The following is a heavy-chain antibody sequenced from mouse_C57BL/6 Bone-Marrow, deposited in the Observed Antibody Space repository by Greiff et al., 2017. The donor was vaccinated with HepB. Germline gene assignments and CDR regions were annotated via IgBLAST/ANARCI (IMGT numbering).Heavy chain of an antibody. D-gene: IGHD3-2*02. CDR3: WRKLRFPWRD. Sequence: EVQVVESGAELVRPGASVKLSCTASGFNIKDDYMHWVKQRPEQGLEWIGWIDPENGDTEYASKFQGKATITADTSSNTAYLQLSSLTSEDAAVYYCWRKLRFPWRDWGQGTLVTVSA. V-gene: IGHV14-4*01. CDR2: IDPENGDT. J-gene: IGHJ3*01. CDR1: GFNIKDDY.